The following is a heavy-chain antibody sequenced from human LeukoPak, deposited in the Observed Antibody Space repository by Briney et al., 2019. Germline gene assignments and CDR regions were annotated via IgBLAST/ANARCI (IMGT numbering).Heavy chain of an antibody. J-gene: IGHJ4*02. CDR2: IWYDGSNK. CDR3: AKDPNLLAPGYYFDY. CDR1: GFTFSSYA. Sequence: GGSLRLSCAASGFTFSSYAMHWVRQAPGKGLEGVALIWYDGSNKYYADSVKGRSTISRDDSTNTLYLQMNSLRAEDTAVYYCAKDPNLLAPGYYFDYWGQGTLVTVSS. V-gene: IGHV3-33*06.